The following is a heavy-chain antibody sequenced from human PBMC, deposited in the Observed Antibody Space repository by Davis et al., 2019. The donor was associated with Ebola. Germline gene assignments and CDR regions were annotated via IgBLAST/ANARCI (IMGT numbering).Heavy chain of an antibody. J-gene: IGHJ6*02. Sequence: PGGSLRLSCAVSGFTFSSYWMRWVRQAPGKGLEWVANIKQDGSEIHYVDSVKGRFTISRDNAKNSLHLQMNSLRTEDTALYYCAKDTSSGGNYYGMDVWGQGTTVTVSS. CDR2: IKQDGSEI. V-gene: IGHV3-7*03. CDR3: AKDTSSGGNYYGMDV. D-gene: IGHD6-25*01. CDR1: GFTFSSYW.